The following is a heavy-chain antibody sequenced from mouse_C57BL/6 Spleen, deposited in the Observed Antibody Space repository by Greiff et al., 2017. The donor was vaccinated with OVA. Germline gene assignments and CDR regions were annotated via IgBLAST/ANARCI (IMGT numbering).Heavy chain of an antibody. V-gene: IGHV5-16*01. Sequence: EVQLVESEGGLVQPGSSMKLSCTASGFTFSDYYMAWVRQVPEKGLEWVANINYDGSSTYYLDSLTSRFIISRDTAKNILYLQMSSLKSEDTATYYCARGGTYRHYYGSSYGYFDVWGTGTTVTVSS. CDR1: GFTFSDYY. CDR3: ARGGTYRHYYGSSYGYFDV. CDR2: INYDGSST. J-gene: IGHJ1*03. D-gene: IGHD1-1*01.